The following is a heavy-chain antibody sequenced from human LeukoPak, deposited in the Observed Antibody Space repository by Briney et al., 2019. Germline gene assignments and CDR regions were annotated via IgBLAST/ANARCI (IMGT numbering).Heavy chain of an antibody. CDR3: ARDTPAYCGGDRFPDY. Sequence: ASVKVSCKASGGTFSSYAISWVRQAPGQGLEWMGRIIPILGIANYAQKFQGRVTITADKSTSTAYMELSSLRSEDTAVYYCARDTPAYCGGDRFPDYWGQGTLVTVSS. CDR2: IIPILGIA. J-gene: IGHJ4*02. D-gene: IGHD2-21*02. CDR1: GGTFSSYA. V-gene: IGHV1-69*04.